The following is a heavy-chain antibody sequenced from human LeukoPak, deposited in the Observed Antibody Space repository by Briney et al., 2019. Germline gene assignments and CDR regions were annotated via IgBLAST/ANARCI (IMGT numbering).Heavy chain of an antibody. CDR1: GYTFTGYY. CDR2: INPNSGGT. Sequence: ASVKVSCKASGYTFTGYYMHWVRQAPGQGLEWMGWINPNSGGTNYAQKFQGRVTMTRDTSISTAYMELSRLRSDDTAVYYCARVNNDLWSVSLNYWGQGTLVTVSS. J-gene: IGHJ4*02. CDR3: ARVNNDLWSVSLNY. V-gene: IGHV1-2*02. D-gene: IGHD3-3*01.